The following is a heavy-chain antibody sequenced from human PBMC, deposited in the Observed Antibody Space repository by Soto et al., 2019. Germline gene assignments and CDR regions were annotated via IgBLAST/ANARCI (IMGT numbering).Heavy chain of an antibody. V-gene: IGHV3-11*06. CDR3: ARAPIGYSGYDRVAFDI. CDR1: GFTFSDYY. J-gene: IGHJ3*02. CDR2: ISSSSSYT. D-gene: IGHD5-12*01. Sequence: PGGSLRLSCAASGFTFSDYYMSWIRQAPGKGLEWVSYISSSSSYTNYADSVKGRFTISRDNAKNSLYLQMNSLRAEDTAVYYCARAPIGYSGYDRVAFDIWGRGTMVTVSS.